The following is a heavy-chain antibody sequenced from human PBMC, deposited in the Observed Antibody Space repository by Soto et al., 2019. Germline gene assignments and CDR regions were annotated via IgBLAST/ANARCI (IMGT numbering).Heavy chain of an antibody. CDR1: GFTFSSYS. CDR3: ARVKLGYCISTSCYHDY. D-gene: IGHD2-2*01. J-gene: IGHJ4*01. V-gene: IGHV3-21*01. CDR2: ISSSSGYI. Sequence: GGSLRLSCAASGFTFSSYSMNWVRQAPGKGLEWVSSISSSSGYIYYADSVKGRFTISRDNAKNSLYLQMNSLRAEDTAVYYCARVKLGYCISTSCYHDYWGHGTLVTVSS.